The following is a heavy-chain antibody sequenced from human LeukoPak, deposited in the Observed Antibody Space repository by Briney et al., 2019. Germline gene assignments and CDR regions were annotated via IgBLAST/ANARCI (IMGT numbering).Heavy chain of an antibody. CDR2: IKNRGRT. D-gene: IGHD6-19*01. J-gene: IGHJ3*02. CDR3: ATYSTGFDI. CDR1: GGSFSDYY. Sequence: PPETLSLTCADYGGSFSDYYWSWIRHPPGKRLKWIEEIKNRGRTHYNTSLKSRDTISVDTSKTQFSLKLSPVNAAETVVYYCATYSTGFDIWGQGKVVTLS. V-gene: IGHV4-34*01.